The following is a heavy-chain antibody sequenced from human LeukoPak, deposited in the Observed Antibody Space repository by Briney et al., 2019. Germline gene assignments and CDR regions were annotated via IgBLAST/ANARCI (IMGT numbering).Heavy chain of an antibody. CDR2: ISSSSSYI. Sequence: GGSLRLSCAASGFTFSSYSMNWVRQAPGKGLEWVSSISSSSSYIYYADSVKGRFTISRDNVKNSLYLQMNSLRAEDTAVYYCARARPRGWYFDYWGQGTLVTVSS. V-gene: IGHV3-21*01. J-gene: IGHJ4*02. CDR1: GFTFSSYS. CDR3: ARARPRGWYFDY. D-gene: IGHD6-19*01.